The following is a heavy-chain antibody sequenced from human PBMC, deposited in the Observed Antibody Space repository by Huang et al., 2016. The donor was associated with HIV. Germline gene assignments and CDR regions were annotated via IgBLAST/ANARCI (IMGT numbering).Heavy chain of an antibody. CDR3: AREIMISFGGPFDS. CDR1: GGSFSGYF. Sequence: QVQLEQWGAGLLKPSETLSLTCAVYGGSFSGYFWYWIRQSPGKGLEWIGQINHAGGTDYNPSLKSRATISVDTSKNQVSLKLTSVTAADTAIYYCAREIMISFGGPFDSWGHGNLVTVSS. D-gene: IGHD3-16*01. CDR2: INHAGGT. V-gene: IGHV4-34*02. J-gene: IGHJ5*01.